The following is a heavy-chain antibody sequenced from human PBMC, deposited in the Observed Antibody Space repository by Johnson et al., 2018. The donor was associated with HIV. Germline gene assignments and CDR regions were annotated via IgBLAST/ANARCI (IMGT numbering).Heavy chain of an antibody. CDR3: ARDLIGWELRGAFDI. J-gene: IGHJ3*02. V-gene: IGHV3-20*04. CDR2: INWSGDST. Sequence: MLLVESGGGVVRPGGSLRLSCAASGFTFDDYDMSWVRQAPGKGLEWVSGINWSGDSTGFADSVKGRFTISRDNAKNSLYLQMNSLRAEDTALYYCARDLIGWELRGAFDIWGQGTMVTVSS. CDR1: GFTFDDYD. D-gene: IGHD1-26*01.